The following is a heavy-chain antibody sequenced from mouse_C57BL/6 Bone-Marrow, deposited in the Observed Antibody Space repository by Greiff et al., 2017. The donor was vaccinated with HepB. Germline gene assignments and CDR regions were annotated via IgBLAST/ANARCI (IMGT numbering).Heavy chain of an antibody. CDR3: ARESYYGSSYDWYFDF. Sequence: VKLQESGAELMKPGASVKLSCKATGYTFTGYWIEWVKQRPGHGLEWIGEILPGSGSTNYNEKFKGKATFTADTSSNTAYMQLSSLTTEDSAIYYCARESYYGSSYDWYFDFWGTGTTVTVSS. V-gene: IGHV1-9*01. J-gene: IGHJ1*03. CDR2: ILPGSGST. D-gene: IGHD1-1*01. CDR1: GYTFTGYW.